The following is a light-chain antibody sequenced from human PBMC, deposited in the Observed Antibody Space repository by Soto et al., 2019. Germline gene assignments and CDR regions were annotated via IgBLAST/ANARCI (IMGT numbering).Light chain of an antibody. J-gene: IGKJ3*01. V-gene: IGKV3-15*01. Sequence: EVVMTQSPATLSVSPGERVTLSCRASESVHRNLAWYQQKPGQGPSLLIYDASTRATGVPDRFTGSGSGTEFTLTISSLQSEDFGVYHCQHYSNWPPTFGPGTEVEIK. CDR2: DAS. CDR3: QHYSNWPPT. CDR1: ESVHRN.